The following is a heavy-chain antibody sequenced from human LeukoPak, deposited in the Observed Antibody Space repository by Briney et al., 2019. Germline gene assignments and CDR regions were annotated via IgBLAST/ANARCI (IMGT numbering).Heavy chain of an antibody. V-gene: IGHV4-59*08. CDR2: IYYSGST. J-gene: IGHJ3*02. D-gene: IGHD6-6*01. CDR3: ARQELVRASDAFDI. CDR1: GGSISSYY. Sequence: SETLSLTCTVSGGSISSYYWSWIRQPPGKGLQWIGYIYYSGSTNYNPSLNNRVTISIDTSKNQFSLKLSSVTAADTAVYYCARQELVRASDAFDIWGQGTMVTVSS.